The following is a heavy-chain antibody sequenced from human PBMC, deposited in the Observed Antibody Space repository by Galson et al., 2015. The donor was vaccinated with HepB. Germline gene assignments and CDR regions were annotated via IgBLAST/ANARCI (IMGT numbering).Heavy chain of an antibody. D-gene: IGHD3-3*01. J-gene: IGHJ4*02. CDR1: GFSFDTYA. Sequence: SLRLSCAASGFSFDTYAMSWVRQAPGKGLEWVSSISGAGHNTYYADAVRGRFTISRDNSKNTVYLQMISLRDVDTAMYYCAKDPDFDFYSEKSTTFDYWGPGTLVTVSS. CDR3: AKDPDFDFYSEKSTTFDY. V-gene: IGHV3-23*01. CDR2: ISGAGHNT.